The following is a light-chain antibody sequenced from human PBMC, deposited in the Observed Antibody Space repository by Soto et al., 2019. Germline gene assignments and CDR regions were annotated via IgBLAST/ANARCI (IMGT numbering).Light chain of an antibody. CDR1: RSNIGAGYD. J-gene: IGLJ1*01. V-gene: IGLV1-40*01. CDR3: QSYDSSLRGSKV. CDR2: GNN. Sequence: QSVLTQPPSVSGAPGQRVTISCTGSRSNIGAGYDVHWYQQLPGTAPKLLIYGNNNRPSGVPDRFSGSKSGTSASLAITGLQAEDEADYYCQSYDSSLRGSKVFGTGTKLTVL.